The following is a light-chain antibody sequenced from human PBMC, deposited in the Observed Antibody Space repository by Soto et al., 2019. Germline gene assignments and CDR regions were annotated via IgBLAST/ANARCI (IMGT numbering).Light chain of an antibody. J-gene: IGLJ3*02. CDR1: SSDVGSNDY. CDR3: SSYTSFNTVV. V-gene: IGLV2-14*03. Sequence: QSALTQPDSVSGSPGQSIAVSCTGTSSDVGSNDYVSWYQHHPGKAPQLIIYDVNNRPSGVSDRFSGSKSGNTASLTISGLQAEDEADYYCSSYTSFNTVVFGGGTQLTVL. CDR2: DVN.